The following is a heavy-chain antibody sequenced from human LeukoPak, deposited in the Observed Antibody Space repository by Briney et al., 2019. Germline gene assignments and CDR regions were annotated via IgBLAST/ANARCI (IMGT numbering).Heavy chain of an antibody. D-gene: IGHD6-13*01. Sequence: SETLSLTCTVSGYSISSGYYWGWIRQSPGKGLEWIGSIYHSGSTYYNPSLKSRVTISMDTTKNQFSLKLTSVTAADTAVYYCARRVSSSWKGDYFDYWGQGTLVTVSS. J-gene: IGHJ4*02. CDR3: ARRVSSSWKGDYFDY. V-gene: IGHV4-38-2*02. CDR1: GYSISSGYY. CDR2: IYHSGST.